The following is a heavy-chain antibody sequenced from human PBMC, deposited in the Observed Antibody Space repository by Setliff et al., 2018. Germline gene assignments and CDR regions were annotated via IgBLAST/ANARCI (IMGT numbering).Heavy chain of an antibody. CDR2: IIPFFGNT. CDR1: GGTFGSSA. Sequence: GASVKVSCKVSGGTFGSSAFTWVRQAPGPGLEYMGGIIPFFGNTNYAQKFQGRLPITADESTNTVYMELSRLRSEDTAMYYCATPHCSDGTCRYYFGSWGQGTLVTVSS. CDR3: ATPHCSDGTCRYYFGS. V-gene: IGHV1-69*13. J-gene: IGHJ4*02. D-gene: IGHD2-15*01.